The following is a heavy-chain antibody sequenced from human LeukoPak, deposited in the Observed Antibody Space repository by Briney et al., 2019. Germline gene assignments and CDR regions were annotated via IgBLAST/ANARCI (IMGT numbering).Heavy chain of an antibody. CDR1: GGSISSSSYY. D-gene: IGHD6-13*01. CDR3: ARDGPYSSSYYYYMDV. CDR2: IYASGST. V-gene: IGHV4-61*02. J-gene: IGHJ6*03. Sequence: SETLSLTCTVSGGSISSSSYYWSWVRQPAGKGLEWIGRIYASGSTNYNPSLKSRVTISVDTSKNQFSLKLSSVTAADTAVYHCARDGPYSSSYYYYMDVWGKGTTVTVSS.